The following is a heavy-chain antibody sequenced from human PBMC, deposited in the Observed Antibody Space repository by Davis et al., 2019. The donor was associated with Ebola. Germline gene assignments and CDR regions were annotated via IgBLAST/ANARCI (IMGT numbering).Heavy chain of an antibody. Sequence: ASVKVSCKASGYTFTNYYMHWVRQAPGQGLEWMGMINPNDGRTIYAQKFQGRVTMTRDTSSSTAHMELRSLRSDDTAVYYCARDRCSSCYAGAMDVWGKGTTVTVSS. D-gene: IGHD2-2*01. CDR2: INPNDGRT. V-gene: IGHV1-46*01. CDR3: ARDRCSSCYAGAMDV. J-gene: IGHJ6*04. CDR1: GYTFTNYY.